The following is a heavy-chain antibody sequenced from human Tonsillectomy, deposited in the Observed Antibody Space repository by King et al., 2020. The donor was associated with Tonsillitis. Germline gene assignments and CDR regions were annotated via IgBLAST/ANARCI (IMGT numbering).Heavy chain of an antibody. CDR1: GGSISSGDYY. V-gene: IGHV4-30-4*01. Sequence: VQLQESGPGLVKPSQTLSLTCTVSGGSISSGDYYWSWVRPPPGKGLEWIGYIYYSGNTYYNPSLKSRVTISVDTSKNQFSLKLSSVTAADTAVYYCARALGLLDAFDIWGQGTMVTVSS. J-gene: IGHJ3*02. CDR3: ARALGLLDAFDI. D-gene: IGHD3-10*01. CDR2: IYYSGNT.